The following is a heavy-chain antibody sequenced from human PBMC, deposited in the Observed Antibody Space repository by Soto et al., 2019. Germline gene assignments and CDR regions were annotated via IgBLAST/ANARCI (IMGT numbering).Heavy chain of an antibody. CDR3: ARDERDIVVVPAAHDY. Sequence: GGSLRLSCAASGFTFSSYSMNWVRQAPGKGLEWVSSISSSSSYIYYADSVKGRFTISRDNAKNSLYLQMNSLRAEDTAVYYCARDERDIVVVPAAHDYWGQVTLVTVSS. CDR1: GFTFSSYS. CDR2: ISSSSSYI. D-gene: IGHD2-2*01. V-gene: IGHV3-21*01. J-gene: IGHJ4*02.